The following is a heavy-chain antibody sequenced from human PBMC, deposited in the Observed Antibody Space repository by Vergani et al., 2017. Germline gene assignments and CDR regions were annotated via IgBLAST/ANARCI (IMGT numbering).Heavy chain of an antibody. V-gene: IGHV4-61*02. D-gene: IGHD6-19*01. Sequence: QVQLQESGPGLVKPSQTLSLTCTVSGGSISSGSYYWSWIRQPAGKGLEWIGRIYTSGSTNYNPSLKSRVTISVDTSNNQFSLKLSSVTAADTAVYYCARTYSSGYNYFDYWGQGTLVTVSS. CDR3: ARTYSSGYNYFDY. CDR2: IYTSGST. J-gene: IGHJ4*02. CDR1: GGSISSGSYY.